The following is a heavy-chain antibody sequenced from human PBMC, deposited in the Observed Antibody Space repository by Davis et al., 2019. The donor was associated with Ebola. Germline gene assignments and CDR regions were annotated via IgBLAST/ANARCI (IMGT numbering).Heavy chain of an antibody. Sequence: AASVKVSCKASGYTFTSYGISWVRQAPGQGLEWMGWISAYNGNTNYAQKLQGRVTMTTDTSTSTAYMELRSLRSDDTAVYYCARGPTGYVPYYFDYWGQGTLVTASS. V-gene: IGHV1-18*01. CDR2: ISAYNGNT. CDR3: ARGPTGYVPYYFDY. CDR1: GYTFTSYG. D-gene: IGHD3-9*01. J-gene: IGHJ4*02.